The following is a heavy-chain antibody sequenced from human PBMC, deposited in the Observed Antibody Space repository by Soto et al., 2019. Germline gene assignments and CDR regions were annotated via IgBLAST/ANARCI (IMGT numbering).Heavy chain of an antibody. CDR3: ARWSYLDY. D-gene: IGHD3-3*01. Sequence: QPVGSLRLSCVASGFSFGSYALTWVRQAPGKGLEWVSTISGSDGKAFYADAVKGRFSISRDISQSTLYLQVNSLRADDTAIYYCARWSYLDYWGQGTRVTVSS. J-gene: IGHJ4*02. CDR2: ISGSDGKA. CDR1: GFSFGSYA. V-gene: IGHV3-23*01.